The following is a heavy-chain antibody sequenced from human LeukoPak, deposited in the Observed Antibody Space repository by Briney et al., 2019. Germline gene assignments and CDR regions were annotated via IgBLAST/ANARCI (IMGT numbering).Heavy chain of an antibody. J-gene: IGHJ6*03. V-gene: IGHV1-18*01. Sequence: AASVKVSCKASGYTFTSYGISWVRQAPGQGLEWMGWISAYNGNTNYAQKLQGRVTMTTDTSTSTAYMELRSLRSDDTAVYYCARGGYSGYYYYYYMDVWGKGTTVTVSS. D-gene: IGHD5-12*01. CDR2: ISAYNGNT. CDR3: ARGGYSGYYYYYYMDV. CDR1: GYTFTSYG.